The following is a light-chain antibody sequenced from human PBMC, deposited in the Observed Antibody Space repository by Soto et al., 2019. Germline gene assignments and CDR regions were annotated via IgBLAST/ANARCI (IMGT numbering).Light chain of an antibody. CDR1: QSVSSSY. J-gene: IGKJ5*01. Sequence: EIVLTHSPGTLSLSPGERATLSCRASQSVSSSYLAWYQQKPGQPPRLLIYGASSRATGIPDRFSGSGSGTDFTLTISRLEPEDFAVFYCQQSGSSLTFGQGTRLEIK. CDR2: GAS. CDR3: QQSGSSLT. V-gene: IGKV3-20*01.